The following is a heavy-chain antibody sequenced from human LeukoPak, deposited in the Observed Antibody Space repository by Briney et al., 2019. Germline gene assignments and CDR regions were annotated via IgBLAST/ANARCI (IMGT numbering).Heavy chain of an antibody. Sequence: SETLSLTCTVSGGSISSYYWSWIRQPPGKGLEWIGYIYYSGSTNYNPSLKSRVTMSVDTSKNQFSLKLSSVTAADTAVYYCARDRGYGSGSSPFDYWGQGTLVTVSS. J-gene: IGHJ4*02. V-gene: IGHV4-59*01. CDR3: ARDRGYGSGSSPFDY. CDR2: IYYSGST. D-gene: IGHD3-10*01. CDR1: GGSISSYY.